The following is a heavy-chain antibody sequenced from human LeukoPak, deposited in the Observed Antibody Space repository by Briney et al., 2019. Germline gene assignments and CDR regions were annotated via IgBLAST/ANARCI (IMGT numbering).Heavy chain of an antibody. CDR1: GGSLNSYY. V-gene: IGHV4-59*12. CDR3: AREGIAAAGNWFDP. CDR2: IYYRGST. D-gene: IGHD6-13*01. Sequence: SETLSLTCTVSGGSLNSYYWTWIRQPPGKGLEWIGYIYYRGSTNYNPSLKSRVTMSVDTSKNQFSLKLSSVTAADTAVYYCAREGIAAAGNWFDPWGQGTLVTVSS. J-gene: IGHJ5*02.